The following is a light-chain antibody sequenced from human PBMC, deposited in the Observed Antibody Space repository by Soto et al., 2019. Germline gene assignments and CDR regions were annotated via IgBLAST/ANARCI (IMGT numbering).Light chain of an antibody. J-gene: IGKJ1*01. Sequence: DIQMTQSPSTLSASVGDRVTITCRTSQSVGTWLAWYQQKPGQAPKLLIFDASNLESGVPSRFSGSGSGTEFTLTISSLQPDDSATYFCHQYSTYWTFGQGTKVDIK. CDR1: QSVGTW. CDR3: HQYSTYWT. V-gene: IGKV1-5*01. CDR2: DAS.